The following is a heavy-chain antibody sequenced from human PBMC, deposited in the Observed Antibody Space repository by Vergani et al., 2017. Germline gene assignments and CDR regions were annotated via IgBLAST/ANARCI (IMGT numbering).Heavy chain of an antibody. D-gene: IGHD5-12*01. J-gene: IGHJ4*02. V-gene: IGHV3-33*01. CDR2: IWYDGSNK. Sequence: VQLVESGGGVVQPGRSLRLSCAASGFTFSSYGMHWVRQAPGKGLEWVAVIWYDGSNKYYADSVKGRFTISRDNSKNTLYLQMNSLRAEDTAVYYCAREKWPYYFDYWGQGTLVTVSS. CDR3: AREKWPYYFDY. CDR1: GFTFSSYG.